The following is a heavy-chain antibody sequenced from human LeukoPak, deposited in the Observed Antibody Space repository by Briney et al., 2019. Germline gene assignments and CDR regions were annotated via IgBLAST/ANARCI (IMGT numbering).Heavy chain of an antibody. Sequence: WASVKVSCQASGGTFSGYAISWVRQAPGQGLECMGGIIPISPTANYAQNFQGRLTITTDEFTTTAYMELSSLRSEDTAVYYCARGRVSDTTLVSWFDPWGQGTLVTVSS. CDR2: IIPISPTA. V-gene: IGHV1-69*05. CDR3: ARGRVSDTTLVSWFDP. J-gene: IGHJ5*02. CDR1: GGTFSGYA. D-gene: IGHD5-18*01.